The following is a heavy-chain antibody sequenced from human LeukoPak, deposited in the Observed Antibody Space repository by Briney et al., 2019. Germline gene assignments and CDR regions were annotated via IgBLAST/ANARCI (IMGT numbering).Heavy chain of an antibody. J-gene: IGHJ4*02. V-gene: IGHV3-30*04. CDR1: GFTFSSYA. D-gene: IGHD5-24*01. CDR3: ARDSGRWLQYGYFDY. Sequence: GGPLRLSCAASGFTFSSYAMHWVRQAPGKGLEWVAVISYDGSNKYYADSVKGRFTISRDNSKNMLYLQMNSLRAEDTAVYYCARDSGRWLQYGYFDYWGQGTLVTVSS. CDR2: ISYDGSNK.